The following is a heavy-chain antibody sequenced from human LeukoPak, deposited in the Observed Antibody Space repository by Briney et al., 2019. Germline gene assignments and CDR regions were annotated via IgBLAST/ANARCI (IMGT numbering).Heavy chain of an antibody. J-gene: IGHJ4*02. CDR1: GYTFTGYY. CDR2: INPNSGGT. V-gene: IGHV1-2*02. D-gene: IGHD5-18*01. Sequence: GASVKVSCKASGYTFTGYYMHWVRQAPGQGLEWMGWINPNSGGTNYAQKFQGRVTMTRDTSISTAYMELSRLRSDDTAVYYCAREQEYGYGYAPLDYWGQGTLVTVSS. CDR3: AREQEYGYGYAPLDY.